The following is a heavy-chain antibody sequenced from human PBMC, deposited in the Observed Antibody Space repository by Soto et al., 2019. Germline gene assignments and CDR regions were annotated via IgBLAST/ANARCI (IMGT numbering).Heavy chain of an antibody. Sequence: QVQLQGSGPGLVKPSQTLSLTCTVSGGSISSSSNYWSWIRQHPGEGLEWIGYIYYSGSIYYNPSLKSRVTMSLDTSKNQFSLKLNSVTAADTAVYYCARVPGGSYFAYFDYWDQGTLVTVSS. V-gene: IGHV4-31*03. J-gene: IGHJ4*02. CDR1: GGSISSSSNY. CDR2: IYYSGSI. CDR3: ARVPGGSYFAYFDY. D-gene: IGHD1-26*01.